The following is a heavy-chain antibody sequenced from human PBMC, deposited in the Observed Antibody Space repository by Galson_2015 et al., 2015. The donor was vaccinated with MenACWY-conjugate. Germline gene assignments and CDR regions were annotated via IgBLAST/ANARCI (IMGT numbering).Heavy chain of an antibody. V-gene: IGHV1-18*04. CDR2: ISTNNGNT. CDR3: ARDHLYCNSAGCVGSGTTLEY. CDR1: GYTFTVYG. D-gene: IGHD2/OR15-2a*01. J-gene: IGHJ4*01. Sequence: SVKVSCKASGYTFTVYGINWVRQAPGQGLEWMGWISTNNGNTAFVQKFQGGVTMTRETSTSTVYMELRSLRSDDTAMYYCARDHLYCNSAGCVGSGTTLEYWG.